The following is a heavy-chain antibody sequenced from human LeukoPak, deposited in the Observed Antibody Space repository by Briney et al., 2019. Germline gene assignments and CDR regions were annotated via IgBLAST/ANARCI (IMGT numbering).Heavy chain of an antibody. J-gene: IGHJ4*02. CDR3: AREYGGNSFVDY. CDR1: GGSFSGYY. D-gene: IGHD4-23*01. CDR2: IYYSGST. V-gene: IGHV4-30-4*01. Sequence: PSETLSLTCAVYGGSFSGYYWSWIRQPPGKGLEWIGYIYYSGSTYYNPSLKSRVTISVDTSKNQFSLKLSSVTTADTAVYYCAREYGGNSFVDYWGQGTLVTVSS.